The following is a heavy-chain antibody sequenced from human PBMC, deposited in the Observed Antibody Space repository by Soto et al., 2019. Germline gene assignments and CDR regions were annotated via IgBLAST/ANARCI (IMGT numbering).Heavy chain of an antibody. CDR3: AHRSRGYAYYLDQ. CDR1: GFSLSTRGVG. CDR2: IFWEDDK. Sequence: QITLKESGPTLVKPTQTLTLTCSFSGFSLSTRGVGVGWISQPPGKALVWLALIFWEDDKWYSPSLRSRLTSSEHAAKIQGVPTKTNMAPVDAATYYCAHRSRGYAYYLDQWGQGTPFSFSS. J-gene: IGHJ4*02. V-gene: IGHV2-5*02. D-gene: IGHD5-12*01.